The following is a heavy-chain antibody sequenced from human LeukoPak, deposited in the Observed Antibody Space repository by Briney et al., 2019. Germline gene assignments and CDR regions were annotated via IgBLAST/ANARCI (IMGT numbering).Heavy chain of an antibody. V-gene: IGHV4-34*01. Sequence: AETLSLTCAVYGGSFSGYYWSWIRQPPGKGLEWIGEINHSGSTNYNPSLKSRVTVSVDTSKNQFSLKLSSVTAADTAVYYCARGFRTFYYDSRGAFDYWGQGTLVTVSS. J-gene: IGHJ4*02. D-gene: IGHD3-22*01. CDR3: ARGFRTFYYDSRGAFDY. CDR1: GGSFSGYY. CDR2: INHSGST.